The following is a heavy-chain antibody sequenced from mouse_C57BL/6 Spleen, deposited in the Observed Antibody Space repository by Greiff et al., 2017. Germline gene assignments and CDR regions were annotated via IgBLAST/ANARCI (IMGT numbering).Heavy chain of an antibody. J-gene: IGHJ1*03. CDR3: AREVRRYWYFDV. CDR1: GYTFTSYW. Sequence: QVQLQQSGAELVKPGASVKMSCKASGYTFTSYWITWVKQRPGQGLEWIGDIYPGSGSTNYNEKFKSKATLTVDTSSSTAYMQLSSLTSEDSAVYYCAREVRRYWYFDVWGTGTTVTVSS. CDR2: IYPGSGST. V-gene: IGHV1-55*01.